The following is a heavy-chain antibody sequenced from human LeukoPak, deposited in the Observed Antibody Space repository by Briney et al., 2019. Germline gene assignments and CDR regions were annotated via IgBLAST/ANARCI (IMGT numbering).Heavy chain of an antibody. D-gene: IGHD6-19*01. J-gene: IGHJ4*02. V-gene: IGHV3-30*18. Sequence: QPGRSLRLSCAASGFSLSTYGVHWVRQAPGKGLEWVAVISYDGTNKDYADSVKGRFTISRDNSKNTLYLQMDSLRAEDTAAYYCAKDRIGVAAPKAYSDYWGQGTLVTVSS. CDR3: AKDRIGVAAPKAYSDY. CDR1: GFSLSTYG. CDR2: ISYDGTNK.